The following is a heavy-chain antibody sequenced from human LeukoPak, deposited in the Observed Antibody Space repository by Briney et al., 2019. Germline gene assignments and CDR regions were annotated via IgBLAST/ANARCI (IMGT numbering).Heavy chain of an antibody. J-gene: IGHJ4*02. D-gene: IGHD3-22*01. CDR1: GGSISSGSYY. CDR3: ATTSYYYDSPDY. Sequence: SETLSLTCTVSGGSISSGSYYWSWIRQPAGKGLEWIGRIYTSGSTNYNPSLKSRVTISVDTSKNQFSLKLSSVTAADTAVYYCATTSYYYDSPDYWGQGTLVTVSS. CDR2: IYTSGST. V-gene: IGHV4-61*02.